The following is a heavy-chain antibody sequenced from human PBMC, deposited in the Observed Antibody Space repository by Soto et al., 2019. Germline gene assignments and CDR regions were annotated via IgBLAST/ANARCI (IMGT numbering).Heavy chain of an antibody. D-gene: IGHD2-2*01. V-gene: IGHV3-21*01. CDR2: ISSSSSYI. J-gene: IGHJ4*02. CDR1: GFTFSSYS. CDR3: ARDKYCSSTSCYQRPIDY. Sequence: GGSLRLSCAASGFTFSSYSMNWVRQAPGKGLEWVSSISSSSSYIYYADSVKGRFTISRDNAKNSLYLQMNSLRAEDTAVYYCARDKYCSSTSCYQRPIDYWGQGTLVTVSS.